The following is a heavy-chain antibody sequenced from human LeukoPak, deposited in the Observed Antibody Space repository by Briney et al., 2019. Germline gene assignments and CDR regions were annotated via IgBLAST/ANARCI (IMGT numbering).Heavy chain of an antibody. D-gene: IGHD6-13*01. CDR1: GFNFDDYG. CDR2: VNSNGRSA. CDR3: TRGYSTRHFPFDS. V-gene: IGHV3-20*04. Sequence: RSGGSLRLSCAASGFNFDDYGMTWVRQIPGKGLEWVAGVNSNGRSAGYAASVRGRFTISRDNAKNSLYLEMGSLRLEDTAFHYCTRGYSTRHFPFDSWGQGALVTVSS. J-gene: IGHJ4*02.